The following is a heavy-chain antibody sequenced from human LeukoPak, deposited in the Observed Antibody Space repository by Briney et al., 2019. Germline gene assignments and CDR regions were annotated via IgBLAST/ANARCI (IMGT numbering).Heavy chain of an antibody. CDR1: GGTFSSYA. Sequence: SVKVSCKASGGTFSSYAISWVRQAPGQGLEWMGRIIPIFGTANYAQKFQGRVAITTDESTSTAYMELSSLRSEDTAVYYCARYRLVAAAPLDYWGQGTLVTVSS. CDR2: IIPIFGTA. V-gene: IGHV1-69*05. J-gene: IGHJ4*02. CDR3: ARYRLVAAAPLDY. D-gene: IGHD6-13*01.